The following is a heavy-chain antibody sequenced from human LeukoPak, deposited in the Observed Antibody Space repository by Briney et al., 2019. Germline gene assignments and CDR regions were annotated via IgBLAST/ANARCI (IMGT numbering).Heavy chain of an antibody. V-gene: IGHV3-9*01. Sequence: PGGSLRLSCAASGFTFDDYAMHWVRQAPGKGLEWVSGISWNSGSIGYVDSVKGRFTISRDNAKNSLYLQMNSLRAEDTAVYYCARSGSKNSSSWYDAFDIRGQGTMVTVSS. CDR3: ARSGSKNSSSWYDAFDI. CDR2: ISWNSGSI. D-gene: IGHD6-13*01. CDR1: GFTFDDYA. J-gene: IGHJ3*02.